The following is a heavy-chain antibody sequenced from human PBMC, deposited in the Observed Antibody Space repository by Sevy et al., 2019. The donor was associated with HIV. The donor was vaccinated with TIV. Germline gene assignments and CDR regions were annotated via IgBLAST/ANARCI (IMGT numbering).Heavy chain of an antibody. CDR1: GFTFDDYA. J-gene: IGHJ4*02. CDR3: ARESCSSTSCSWATRDSYFDY. V-gene: IGHV3-43D*04. CDR2: ISWDGGIT. Sequence: GGSLRLSCATSGFTFDDYAFHWVRQAPGKGLEWISLISWDGGITYYADSVRGRFTISRGNSKSSLYLEMNSLRVEDTAFYFCARESCSSTSCSWATRDSYFDYWGQGTLVTVSS. D-gene: IGHD2-2*01.